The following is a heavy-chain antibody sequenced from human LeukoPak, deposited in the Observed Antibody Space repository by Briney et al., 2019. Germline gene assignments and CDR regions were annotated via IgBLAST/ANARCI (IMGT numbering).Heavy chain of an antibody. CDR2: INASGGST. CDR1: GYTFTSYD. D-gene: IGHD4-17*01. J-gene: IGHJ4*02. V-gene: IGHV1-46*04. CDR3: ARALDTGDYPFDY. Sequence: GASVKVSCKASGYTFTSYDMNWVRQAPGQGLEWMGVINASGGSTIYAEKVKGRFTMTRDTSTSTVYMELSRLRSEDTAVYYCARALDTGDYPFDYWGQGTLVTVSS.